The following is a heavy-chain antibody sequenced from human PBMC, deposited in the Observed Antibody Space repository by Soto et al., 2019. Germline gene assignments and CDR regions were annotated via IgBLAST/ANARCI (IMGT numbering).Heavy chain of an antibody. D-gene: IGHD3-22*01. CDR2: INAGNGNT. CDR1: GGSFSTYG. Sequence: ASVKVSCKASGGSFSTYGINWVRLAPGQRLEWMGWINAGNGNTKYSQKFQGRVTITRDTSARITYMELSSLRSEDTAVYYCARHYYYDDTDYLVYWGQGTLVTVSS. V-gene: IGHV1-3*01. CDR3: ARHYYYDDTDYLVY. J-gene: IGHJ4*02.